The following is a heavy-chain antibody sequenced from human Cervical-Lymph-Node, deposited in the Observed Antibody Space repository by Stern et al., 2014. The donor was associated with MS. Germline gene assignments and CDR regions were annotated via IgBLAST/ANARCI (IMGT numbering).Heavy chain of an antibody. D-gene: IGHD5-24*01. CDR3: ATLGWADY. CDR2: TDSDESTA. CDR1: GFSFSSYW. J-gene: IGHJ4*02. Sequence: EVQLVESGGGLVQPGGSLRLSCAASGFSFSSYWMHWVRQAPGQGLVWVSRTDSDESTAGYADSVKGPFTISRDNAKNTLYLQMNSLRAEDTAVYYCATLGWADYWGQGTLVTVSS. V-gene: IGHV3-74*02.